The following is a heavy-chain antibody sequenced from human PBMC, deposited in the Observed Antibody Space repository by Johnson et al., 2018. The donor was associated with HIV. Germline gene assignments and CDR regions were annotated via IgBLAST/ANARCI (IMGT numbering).Heavy chain of an antibody. J-gene: IGHJ3*02. CDR1: GFTFSSYG. V-gene: IGHV3-30*18. Sequence: QMQLVESGGGVVQPGRSLRLSCAASGFTFSSYGMHWVRQAPGKGLEWVAVISYDGSNKYYADSVKGRFTISRDNSKNTLYLQMNSLRAEDTAVYYCAKGGPDAFDIWGQGTMVTVSS. CDR3: AKGGPDAFDI. D-gene: IGHD1-26*01. CDR2: ISYDGSNK.